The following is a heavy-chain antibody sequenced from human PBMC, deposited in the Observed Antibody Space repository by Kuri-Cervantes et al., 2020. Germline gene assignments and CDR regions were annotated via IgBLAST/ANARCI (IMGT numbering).Heavy chain of an antibody. CDR3: ARSLLARFSTRGRAFDI. J-gene: IGHJ3*02. Sequence: SETLSLTCAVSGGSISSNNWWSWVRQPPGKGLEWIGQMHHSGSTNYNPSLKSRVTISVDTSKNQFSLKLSSVTAADTAVYYCARSLLARFSTRGRAFDIWGQGTMVTVSS. CDR1: GGSISSNNW. V-gene: IGHV4-4*02. CDR2: MHHSGST. D-gene: IGHD2-15*01.